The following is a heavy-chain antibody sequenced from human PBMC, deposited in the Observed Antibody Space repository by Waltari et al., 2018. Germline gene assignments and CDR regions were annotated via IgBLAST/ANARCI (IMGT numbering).Heavy chain of an antibody. CDR1: GYTFTSYY. CDR3: GREHYYDSSGSYGMDV. Sequence: QVQLVQSGAEVKKPGASVTVSCKASGYTFTSYYMHWVRQAPGQGLEWMGIINPSGGSTSYAQKFQGRVTMTRDTSTSTVYMELSSLRSEDTAVYYCGREHYYDSSGSYGMDVWGQGTTVTVSS. D-gene: IGHD3-22*01. J-gene: IGHJ6*02. V-gene: IGHV1-46*01. CDR2: INPSGGST.